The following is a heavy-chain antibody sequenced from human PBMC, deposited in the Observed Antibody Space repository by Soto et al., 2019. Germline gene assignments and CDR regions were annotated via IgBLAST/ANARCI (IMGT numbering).Heavy chain of an antibody. CDR1: GFTFSSYS. Sequence: GGSLRLSCAASGFTFSSYSMNWVRQAPGKGLEWVSYISSSSSTIYYADSVKGRFTISRDNAKNSLYLQMNSLRAEDTAVYYCARAHYYDSLAGYPHWFDPWGQGTLVTVS. V-gene: IGHV3-48*01. J-gene: IGHJ5*02. D-gene: IGHD3-9*01. CDR2: ISSSSSTI. CDR3: ARAHYYDSLAGYPHWFDP.